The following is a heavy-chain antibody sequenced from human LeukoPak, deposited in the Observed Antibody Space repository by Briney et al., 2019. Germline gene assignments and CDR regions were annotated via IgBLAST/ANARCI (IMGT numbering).Heavy chain of an antibody. Sequence: GGSLRLSCAASGFTVSSNYMNWVRQAPGKGLEWVSVIYTGGSTYFAASVKGRFTISRDNSKNTLYLQTNSLRAEDTAVYYCARGGGSGYLRAFDTWGQGTMVIVSS. D-gene: IGHD3-22*01. V-gene: IGHV3-53*01. CDR1: GFTVSSNY. CDR2: IYTGGST. J-gene: IGHJ3*02. CDR3: ARGGGSGYLRAFDT.